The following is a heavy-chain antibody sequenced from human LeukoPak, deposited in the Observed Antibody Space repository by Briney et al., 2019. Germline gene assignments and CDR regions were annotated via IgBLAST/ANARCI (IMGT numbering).Heavy chain of an antibody. CDR3: ARESSGIAATDKIDY. D-gene: IGHD6-13*01. Sequence: GGSLRLSCAASGFTFSSYWMSWVRQAPGKGLEWVSSFTSMSRTIYYADSVKGRFTISRDDAKESLYLQMNSLRAEDTAIYYCARESSGIAATDKIDYWGQGALVTVSS. CDR2: FTSMSRTI. CDR1: GFTFSSYW. J-gene: IGHJ4*02. V-gene: IGHV3-21*01.